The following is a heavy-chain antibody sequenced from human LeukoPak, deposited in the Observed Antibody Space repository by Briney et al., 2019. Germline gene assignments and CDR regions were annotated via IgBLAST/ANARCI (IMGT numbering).Heavy chain of an antibody. Sequence: ASVKVSCKASGYTFSSYGISWARQAPGQGLEWMGWISGHNGNTNSAQKLQGRVSMTTDTSTSTAYVELRSLRSDDTAVYYCARDRSPDFWSGDYRDAYDIWGQGTMVTVSS. CDR1: GYTFSSYG. D-gene: IGHD3-3*01. CDR3: ARDRSPDFWSGDYRDAYDI. CDR2: ISGHNGNT. J-gene: IGHJ3*02. V-gene: IGHV1-18*01.